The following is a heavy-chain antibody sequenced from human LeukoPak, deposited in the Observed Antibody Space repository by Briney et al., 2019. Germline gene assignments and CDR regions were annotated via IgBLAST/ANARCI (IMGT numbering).Heavy chain of an antibody. CDR1: GFTFSSYS. D-gene: IGHD6-13*01. J-gene: IGHJ4*02. Sequence: PGGSLRLSCAASGFTFSSYSMNWVRQAPGKGLEWVSAISGSGGSTYYADSVKGRFTISRDNSKDTLYLQMNSLRAEDTAVYYCAKSFHQQLVQRGYWGQGTLVTVSS. V-gene: IGHV3-23*01. CDR3: AKSFHQQLVQRGY. CDR2: ISGSGGST.